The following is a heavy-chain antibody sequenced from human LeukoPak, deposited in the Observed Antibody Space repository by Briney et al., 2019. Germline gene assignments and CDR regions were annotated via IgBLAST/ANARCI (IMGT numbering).Heavy chain of an antibody. D-gene: IGHD3-22*01. J-gene: IGHJ3*02. CDR3: ARGNYYDSRTYYRAFDI. CDR1: GGSISSYY. V-gene: IGHV4-4*07. CDR2: IYTSGST. Sequence: SETLSLTCTVSGGSISSYYWSRIRQPAGKGLEWIGRIYTSGSTNYNPSLKSRVTMSVDTSKNQFSLKLSSVTAADTAVYYCARGNYYDSRTYYRAFDIWGQGTMVTVSS.